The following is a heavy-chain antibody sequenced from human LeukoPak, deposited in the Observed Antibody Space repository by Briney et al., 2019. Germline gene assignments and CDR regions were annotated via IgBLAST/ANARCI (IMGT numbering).Heavy chain of an antibody. CDR1: GGSVSYYY. D-gene: IGHD6-13*01. V-gene: IGHV4-59*02. CDR3: AGGIAAATPFDL. Sequence: SETLSLTCTVSGGSVSYYYWNWIRQPPGKGLEWIGYIYYSGSTNYNPSLKSRVTISVDTSKNQFSLKLSSVTAADTAVYYCAGGIAAATPFDLWGRGTLVTVSS. CDR2: IYYSGST. J-gene: IGHJ2*01.